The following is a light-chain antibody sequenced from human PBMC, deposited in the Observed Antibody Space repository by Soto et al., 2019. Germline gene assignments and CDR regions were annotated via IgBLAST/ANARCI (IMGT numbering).Light chain of an antibody. CDR2: GAS. V-gene: IGKV3-15*01. J-gene: IGKJ1*01. CDR3: QQYNNLPPHRT. Sequence: DIEMTQSPSTLSVSLGDRATLTCRASQSVGSYLTWYQQKPGKAPRLLIYGASTRPTGIPARFSGSGSGTEFTLTISNLQSEDCGFYFCQQYNNLPPHRTFGQGAKGEIK. CDR1: QSVGSY.